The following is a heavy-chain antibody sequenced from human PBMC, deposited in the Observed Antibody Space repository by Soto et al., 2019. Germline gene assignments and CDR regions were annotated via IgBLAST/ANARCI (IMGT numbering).Heavy chain of an antibody. J-gene: IGHJ4*02. CDR2: IYYSGST. CDR1: GGSISSYY. V-gene: IGHV4-59*01. Sequence: QVQLQESGPGLVKPSETLSLTCTVSGGSISSYYWSWIRQPPGKGLEWIGSIYYSGSTNYNPSLKSRVTIAVDKSKNQFPLKLSSVTAADTAVYYCARGPRYSSSWYSFDYWGQGTLVTVSS. CDR3: ARGPRYSSSWYSFDY. D-gene: IGHD6-13*01.